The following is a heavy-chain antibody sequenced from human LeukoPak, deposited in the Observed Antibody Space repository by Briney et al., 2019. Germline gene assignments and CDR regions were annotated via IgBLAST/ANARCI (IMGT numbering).Heavy chain of an antibody. CDR1: GYSFTSYW. J-gene: IGHJ3*02. V-gene: IGHV5-51*01. CDR2: IYPGDSDT. D-gene: IGHD6-13*01. Sequence: GESLQISCKGSGYSFTSYWIGWVRQMPGKGLEWMGIIYPGDSDTRYSPSFQGQDTISADKSISTAYLQWSSLKASDTAMYYCARCSGSSWYPDAFDIWGQGTMVTVSS. CDR3: ARCSGSSWYPDAFDI.